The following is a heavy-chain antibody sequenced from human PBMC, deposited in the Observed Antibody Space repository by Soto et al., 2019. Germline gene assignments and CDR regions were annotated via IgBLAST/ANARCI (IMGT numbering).Heavy chain of an antibody. V-gene: IGHV2-70*04. Sequence: SGPTLVNPTPTLTLTCTVSGLSLSGSGMRVTWIRQPPGKALEWLARIDWEDTKLYSTSLKTRLTISKDTSKIQVVLTMTNVDPADTGTYYCARAFYGMDVWGQGTTVTVSS. CDR2: IDWEDTK. CDR3: ARAFYGMDV. J-gene: IGHJ6*02. CDR1: GLSLSGSGMR.